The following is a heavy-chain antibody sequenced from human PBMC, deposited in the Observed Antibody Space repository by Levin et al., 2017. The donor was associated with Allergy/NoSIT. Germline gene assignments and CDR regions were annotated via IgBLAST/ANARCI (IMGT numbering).Heavy chain of an antibody. D-gene: IGHD1-26*01. Sequence: GESLKISCKTASYTFTKYGISWVRQAPGQGLEWMGWISGYNGNANYAQKFQGRISMTTDTFTSTVYMELRSLTSDDTAVYYCARDGATGEFYSYFGMDVWGQGTTVTVSS. J-gene: IGHJ6*02. V-gene: IGHV1-18*01. CDR2: ISGYNGNA. CDR3: ARDGATGEFYSYFGMDV. CDR1: SYTFTKYG.